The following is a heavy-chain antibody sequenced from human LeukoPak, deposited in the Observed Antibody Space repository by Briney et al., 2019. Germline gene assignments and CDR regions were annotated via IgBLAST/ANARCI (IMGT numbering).Heavy chain of an antibody. CDR2: IYSGGST. CDR3: AKESYYGSGSYYYYYYYGMDV. Sequence: GGSLRLSCAASGFTVSSNYMSWVRQAPGKGLEWVSVIYSGGSTYYADSVKGRFTISRDNSKNTLYLQMNSLRAEDTAVYYCAKESYYGSGSYYYYYYYGMDVWGQGTTVTVSS. J-gene: IGHJ6*02. D-gene: IGHD3-10*01. CDR1: GFTVSSNY. V-gene: IGHV3-66*02.